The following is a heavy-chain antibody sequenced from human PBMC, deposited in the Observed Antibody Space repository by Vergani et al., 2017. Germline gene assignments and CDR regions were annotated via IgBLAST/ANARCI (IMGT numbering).Heavy chain of an antibody. D-gene: IGHD5-12*01. CDR2: ISWDGGST. Sequence: EVQLVESGGVVVQPGGSLRLSCAASGFTFDDYTMHWVRQAPGKGLEWVSLISWDGGSTYYADSVKVRFTISRDNSKNSLYRQMNSLRTEDTALYYCAKALNIVATMGVVDYWGQGTLVTVVS. CDR3: AKALNIVATMGVVDY. J-gene: IGHJ4*02. CDR1: GFTFDDYT. V-gene: IGHV3-43*01.